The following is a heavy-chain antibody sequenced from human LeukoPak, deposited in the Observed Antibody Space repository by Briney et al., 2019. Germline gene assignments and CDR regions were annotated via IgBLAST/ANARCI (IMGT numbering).Heavy chain of an antibody. Sequence: VASVKVSCKASGYTFTSYGISWVRQAPGQGLEWMGWISAYNGNTNYAQKLQGRVTMTTDTSTSTAYMELRSLRSDDTAVYYCARAEGYSGYDYSYFDYWGQGTLVTVSS. CDR3: ARAEGYSGYDYSYFDY. CDR1: GYTFTSYG. CDR2: ISAYNGNT. V-gene: IGHV1-18*01. D-gene: IGHD5-12*01. J-gene: IGHJ4*02.